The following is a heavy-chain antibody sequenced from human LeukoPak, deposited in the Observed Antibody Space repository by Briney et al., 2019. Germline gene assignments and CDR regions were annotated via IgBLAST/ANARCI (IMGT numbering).Heavy chain of an antibody. CDR3: ARGDYGDYFDAFDI. CDR1: GYTFTSYD. Sequence: ASVKVSCKASGYTFTSYDINWVRQATGQGLEWMGWMNPNSGNTGYAQKFQGRVTMTRNTSISTAYMELSSLRSEDTAVYYWARGDYGDYFDAFDIWGQGTMVTVSS. J-gene: IGHJ3*02. V-gene: IGHV1-8*01. D-gene: IGHD4-17*01. CDR2: MNPNSGNT.